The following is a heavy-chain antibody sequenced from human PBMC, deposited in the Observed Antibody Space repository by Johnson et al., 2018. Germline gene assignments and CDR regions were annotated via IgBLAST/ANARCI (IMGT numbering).Heavy chain of an antibody. V-gene: IGHV3-30*04. Sequence: VQLVESGGGVVQXGRSLRLSCAASGFTFSSYAMHWVRQAPGKGLEWVAVISYDGSNKYYADSVKGRFTISRDNSKNTMFLQMNILRAEDTAVYYCARDYCSGGSCYFDYWGQGTLVTVSS. J-gene: IGHJ4*02. CDR1: GFTFSSYA. CDR2: ISYDGSNK. D-gene: IGHD2-15*01. CDR3: ARDYCSGGSCYFDY.